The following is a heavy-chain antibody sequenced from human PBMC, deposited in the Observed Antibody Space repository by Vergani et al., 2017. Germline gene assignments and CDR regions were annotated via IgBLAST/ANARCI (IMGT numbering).Heavy chain of an antibody. D-gene: IGHD3-22*01. Sequence: QVQLVQSGAEVKKPGASVKVSCKASGYTFTGYYMHWVRQAPGQGLEWMGWINPNSGGTNYAQKLQGRVTMTRDTSTSTVYMELSSLRSEDTAVYYCARGYDSSGYYRFDYWGQGTRVTVSS. CDR3: ARGYDSSGYYRFDY. CDR1: GYTFTGYY. CDR2: INPNSGGT. J-gene: IGHJ4*02. V-gene: IGHV1-2*02.